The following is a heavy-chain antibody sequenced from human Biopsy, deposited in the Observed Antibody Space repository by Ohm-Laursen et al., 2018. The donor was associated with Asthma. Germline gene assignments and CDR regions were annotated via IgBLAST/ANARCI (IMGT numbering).Heavy chain of an antibody. D-gene: IGHD1-26*01. CDR3: ARDGPVGAPSDY. CDR1: GGTFSSYA. V-gene: IGHV1-18*01. Sequence: SVKVSRKAPGGTFSSYAISWVRQAPGQGLEWMEWISAYNGNTNYAQKLQGRVTMTTDTSTSTAYMELRSLRSDDTAVYYCARDGPVGAPSDYWGQGTLVTVSS. CDR2: ISAYNGNT. J-gene: IGHJ4*02.